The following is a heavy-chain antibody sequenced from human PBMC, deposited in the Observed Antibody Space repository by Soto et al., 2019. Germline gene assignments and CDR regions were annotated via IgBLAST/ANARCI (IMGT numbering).Heavy chain of an antibody. J-gene: IGHJ6*02. CDR3: ARVPNDFWSGYYVYYYGMDV. D-gene: IGHD3-3*01. CDR2: IWYDGSNK. Sequence: GGSLRLSCAASGFTFSSYGMHWVRQAPGKGLEWVAVIWYDGSNKYYADSVKGRFTISRDNSKNTLYLQMNSLRAEDTAVYYCARVPNDFWSGYYVYYYGMDVWGQGTTVTVSS. CDR1: GFTFSSYG. V-gene: IGHV3-33*01.